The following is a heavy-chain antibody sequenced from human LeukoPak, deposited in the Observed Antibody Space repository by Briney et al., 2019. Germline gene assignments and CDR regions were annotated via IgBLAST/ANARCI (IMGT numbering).Heavy chain of an antibody. CDR1: GNSFTSNW. D-gene: IGHD2-2*01. CDR2: IYPDDSDT. CDR3: ASRCSTISCPFDY. J-gene: IGHJ4*02. Sequence: GESLKISFKGSGNSFTSNWIGWVRQMPGKGLEWVGIIYPDDSDTRYSPSFQGQVTISADKSISTAYLQWSSLKASDTAMYYCASRCSTISCPFDYWGQGTLVTVSS. V-gene: IGHV5-51*01.